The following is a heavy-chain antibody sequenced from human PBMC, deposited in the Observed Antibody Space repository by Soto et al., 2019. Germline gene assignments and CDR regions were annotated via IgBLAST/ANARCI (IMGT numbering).Heavy chain of an antibody. CDR3: AKDLRGYYRPFAY. D-gene: IGHD3-22*01. V-gene: IGHV3-23*01. J-gene: IGHJ4*02. CDR1: GFTFSNYA. CDR2: ISGSGSGT. Sequence: GGSLRLSCAASGFTFSNYAMSWVRQAPGKGLEWVSTISGSGSGTYYADSVKGRFTISRDNSRDTLFLQMISLRAEDTAVYYCAKDLRGYYRPFAYSSQGTLVIVSA.